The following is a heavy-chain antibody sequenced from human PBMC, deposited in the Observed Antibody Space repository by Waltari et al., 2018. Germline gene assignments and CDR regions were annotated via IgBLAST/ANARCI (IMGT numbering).Heavy chain of an antibody. CDR2: INSDGSST. CDR1: GFPFSSYW. V-gene: IGHV3-74*01. CDR3: ARSRRASPPFDY. Sequence: EVQLVESGGGLVQPGGSLRLSCAASGFPFSSYWLHWVRQAPGKGLVWVSRINSDGSSTSYADSVKGRFTISRDNAKNTLYLQMNSLRAEDTAVYYCARSRRASPPFDYWGQGTLVTVSS. J-gene: IGHJ4*02. D-gene: IGHD6-6*01.